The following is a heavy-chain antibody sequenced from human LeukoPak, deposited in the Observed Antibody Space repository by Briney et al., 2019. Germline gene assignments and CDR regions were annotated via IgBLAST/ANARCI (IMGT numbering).Heavy chain of an antibody. CDR2: ISYDGSNK. Sequence: GGALRVSCVASGFTLSSYAMHWVRQAPGKGLEGVAVISYDGSNKYYADSVKGRFTISRDNSKNTLYLQMNSLRAEDTAVYYCAREADAFDIWGQGTMVTVSS. CDR1: GFTLSSYA. J-gene: IGHJ3*02. V-gene: IGHV3-30-3*01. CDR3: AREADAFDI.